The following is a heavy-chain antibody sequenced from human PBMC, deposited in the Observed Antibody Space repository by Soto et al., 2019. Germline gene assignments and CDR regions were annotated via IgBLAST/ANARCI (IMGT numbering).Heavy chain of an antibody. J-gene: IGHJ4*02. CDR3: VKVRIAVAQLPSPLSY. D-gene: IGHD6-19*01. Sequence: PGGSLRLSCSASGFTFSSYAMHWVRQAPGKGLEYVSAISSNGGSTYYADSVKGRFTISRDNSKNTLYLQMSSLRAEDTAVYYCVKVRIAVAQLPSPLSYWGQGTLVTVSS. CDR2: ISSNGGST. CDR1: GFTFSSYA. V-gene: IGHV3-64D*06.